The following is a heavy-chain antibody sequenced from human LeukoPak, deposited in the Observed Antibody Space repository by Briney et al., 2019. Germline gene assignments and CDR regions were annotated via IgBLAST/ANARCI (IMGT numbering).Heavy chain of an antibody. CDR1: GFTFNTYS. CDR2: ISSSSSII. V-gene: IGHV3-48*02. Sequence: PGGSLTHSCAASGFTFNTYSVNWVRQTPGKGLEWVSYISSSSSIIYYADSVKGRFTISRDNAKNSVYLQMNSLRDEDTAMYYCARESFHLVRGVVTDFDYWGPGILVTVSS. D-gene: IGHD3-10*01. CDR3: ARESFHLVRGVVTDFDY. J-gene: IGHJ4*02.